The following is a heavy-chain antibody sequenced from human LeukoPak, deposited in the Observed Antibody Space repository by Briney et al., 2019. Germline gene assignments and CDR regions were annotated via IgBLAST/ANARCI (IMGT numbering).Heavy chain of an antibody. CDR2: IYYSGGT. CDR3: ARDIGYYYDSSGHHNWFDP. Sequence: PSETLSPTCTVSGGSISSYYWSWIRQPPGKGLEWIGYIYYSGGTNYNPSLKSRVTISVDTSKNQFSLKLSSVTAADTAVYYCARDIGYYYDSSGHHNWFDPWGQGTLVTVSS. V-gene: IGHV4-59*01. D-gene: IGHD3-22*01. CDR1: GGSISSYY. J-gene: IGHJ5*02.